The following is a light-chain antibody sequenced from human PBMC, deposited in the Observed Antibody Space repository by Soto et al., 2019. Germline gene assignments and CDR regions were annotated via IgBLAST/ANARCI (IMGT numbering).Light chain of an antibody. J-gene: IGKJ1*01. CDR1: QSINSW. CDR2: KAS. V-gene: IGKV1-5*03. CDR3: QQYTSYST. Sequence: DIQMTQSPSTLSASVGDRVTITCRASQSINSWLAWYQQKPGRAPKLLMYKASSLESGVPSRFSGSGSGTEFTLTISSLQPDDFATYYCQQYTSYSTFGQGTKVEIK.